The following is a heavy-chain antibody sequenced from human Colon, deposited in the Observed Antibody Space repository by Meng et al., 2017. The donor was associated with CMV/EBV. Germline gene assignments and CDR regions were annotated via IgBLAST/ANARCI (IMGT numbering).Heavy chain of an antibody. CDR2: IRSRGTYI. J-gene: IGHJ4*02. V-gene: IGHV3-21*01. Sequence: LSCVASGLAFNNSALHWVRQAPGKGLEWVASIRSRGTYIHYADSVKGRFTISRDNVKTSVYLQMDNLTGEDTAIYFCARVGSSGGLDYWGQGTLVTVSS. D-gene: IGHD2-15*01. CDR1: GLAFNNSA. CDR3: ARVGSSGGLDY.